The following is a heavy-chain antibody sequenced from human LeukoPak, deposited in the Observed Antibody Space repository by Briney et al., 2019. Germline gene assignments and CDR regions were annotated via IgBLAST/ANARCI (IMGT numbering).Heavy chain of an antibody. V-gene: IGHV4-61*02. CDR3: ARGDYDSSGYYSDAFDI. Sequence: SQTLSLTCTVSGGSISSGSYYWSWIRQPAGKGLEWIGRIYTSGSTNYNPSLKSRVTISVDTSKTQFSLKLSSVTAADTAVYYCARGDYDSSGYYSDAFDIWGQGTMVTVSS. J-gene: IGHJ3*02. D-gene: IGHD3-22*01. CDR1: GGSISSGSYY. CDR2: IYTSGST.